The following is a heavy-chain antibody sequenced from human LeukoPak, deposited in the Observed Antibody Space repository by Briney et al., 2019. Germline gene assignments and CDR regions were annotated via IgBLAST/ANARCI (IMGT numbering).Heavy chain of an antibody. V-gene: IGHV4-34*01. Sequence: PSETLSLTCAVYGGSFSGYYWSWIRQPPGKGLECIVSIHYTGRAYYNPSLKSRATISADTSKNHFSLKLTSVTAADTAVYYCARHFDNGDYKKTFDIWGQGTMVTVSS. CDR2: IHYTGRA. J-gene: IGHJ3*02. CDR3: ARHFDNGDYKKTFDI. D-gene: IGHD4-17*01. CDR1: GGSFSGYY.